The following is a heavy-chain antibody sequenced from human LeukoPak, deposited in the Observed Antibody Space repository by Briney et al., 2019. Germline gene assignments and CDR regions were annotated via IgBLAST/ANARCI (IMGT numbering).Heavy chain of an antibody. D-gene: IGHD3-3*01. CDR3: ARVNNKGYDFWSGYLLD. CDR2: IIPIFGTA. J-gene: IGHJ4*02. V-gene: IGHV1-69*13. Sequence: SVKVSCKASGGTFSSYAISWVRQAPGQGLEWMGGIIPIFGTANYAQKFQGRVTITADESTSTAYMELSSLRSEDTAVYYCARVNNKGYDFWSGYLLDWGQGTLVTVSS. CDR1: GGTFSSYA.